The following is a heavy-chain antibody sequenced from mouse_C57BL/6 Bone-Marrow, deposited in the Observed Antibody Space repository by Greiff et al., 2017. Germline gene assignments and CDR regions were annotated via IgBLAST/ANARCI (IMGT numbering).Heavy chain of an antibody. CDR1: GYTFTDYY. D-gene: IGHD1-1*01. CDR3: ARGRFITAVVRAMGY. J-gene: IGHJ4*01. V-gene: IGHV1-76*01. CDR2: IYPGSGNT. Sequence: QVQLQQSGAELVRPGASVKLSCKASGYTFTDYYINWVKQRPGQGLEWIARIYPGSGNTYYNEKFKGKVTLTAEKSSSTAYMQLSSLTSEDPAVYFCARGRFITAVVRAMGYWGQGTSVTVSS.